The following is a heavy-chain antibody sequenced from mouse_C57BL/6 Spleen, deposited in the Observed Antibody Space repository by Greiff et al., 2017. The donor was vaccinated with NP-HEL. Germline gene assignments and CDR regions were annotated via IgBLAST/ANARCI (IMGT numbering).Heavy chain of an antibody. CDR3: ARDEISIWYFDV. CDR2: IDPANGNT. Sequence: VHVKQSVAELVRPGASVKLSCTASGFNIKNTYMHWVKQRPEQGLEWIGRIDPANGNTKYAPKFQGKATTTADTSSNTAYLQLSSLTSEDTAIYYCARDEISIWYFDVWGTGTTVTVSS. J-gene: IGHJ1*03. V-gene: IGHV14-3*01. CDR1: GFNIKNTY.